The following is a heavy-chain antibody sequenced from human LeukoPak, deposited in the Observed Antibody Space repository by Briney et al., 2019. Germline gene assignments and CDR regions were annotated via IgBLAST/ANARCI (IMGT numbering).Heavy chain of an antibody. D-gene: IGHD3-22*01. CDR2: ISAYNGNT. Sequence: ASVKVSCKASGYTFTSYAISWVRQAPGQGLEWLGWISAYNGNTHYAQKLQGRLTLTTDTSANTAYMELRSLRSDDTAVYFCVRRTELNYYDSSGPSYDYWGQGTLVTVSS. CDR3: VRRTELNYYDSSGPSYDY. V-gene: IGHV1-18*01. CDR1: GYTFTSYA. J-gene: IGHJ4*02.